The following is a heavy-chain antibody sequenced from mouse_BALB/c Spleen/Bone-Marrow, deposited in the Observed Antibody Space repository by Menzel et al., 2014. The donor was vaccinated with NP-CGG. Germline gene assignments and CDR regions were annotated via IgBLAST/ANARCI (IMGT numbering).Heavy chain of an antibody. J-gene: IGHJ2*01. Sequence: EVKLLESGAELVKPGASVKLSCPASGLNIKDTYMHWVKQRPEQGLEWIGRIDPASDYTQFDSKFQGKATITADTSSNTAYLQLSSLTSEDTAVYYCASLTGTLDYWGQATTLTVPS. CDR3: ASLTGTLDY. V-gene: IGHV14-3*02. D-gene: IGHD4-1*01. CDR1: GLNIKDTY. CDR2: IDPASDYT.